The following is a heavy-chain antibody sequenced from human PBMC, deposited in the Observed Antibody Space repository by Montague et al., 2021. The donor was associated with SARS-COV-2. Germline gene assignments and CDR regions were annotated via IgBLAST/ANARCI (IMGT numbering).Heavy chain of an antibody. CDR1: GGSIKTYIW. D-gene: IGHD6-19*01. CDR3: AKDVSLSVAALDY. J-gene: IGHJ4*02. V-gene: IGHV4-4*02. Sequence: SETLSLTCAVSGGSIKTYIWWSWVRQAPGKGLEWLGEILHSGTANYNPSLKSRATISVDKSRNEFSLKLSSLTAADTAVYFCAKDVSLSVAALDYWGQGTLVTVSS. CDR2: ILHSGTA.